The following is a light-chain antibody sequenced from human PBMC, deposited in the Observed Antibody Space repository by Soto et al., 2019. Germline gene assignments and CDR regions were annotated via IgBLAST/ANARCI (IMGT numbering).Light chain of an antibody. CDR2: EVS. CDR1: SSDIGGYKY. CDR3: CSYTISGTVI. Sequence: QSVLTQPASVSGSPGQSITISCAGTSSDIGGYKYVSWYQHHPGKAPKLMIYEVSSRPSGVSSRFSGSKSGNTASLTISGLQAEDEAAYYCCSYTISGTVIFGGGTKLTVL. J-gene: IGLJ2*01. V-gene: IGLV2-14*01.